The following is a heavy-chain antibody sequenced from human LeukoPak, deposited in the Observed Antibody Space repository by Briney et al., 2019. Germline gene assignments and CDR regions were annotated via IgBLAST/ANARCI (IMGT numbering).Heavy chain of an antibody. CDR1: GFTVSSNY. Sequence: GGSLRLSCAVSGFTVSSNYMSWVRQAPGKGLVWVSRINSDGSSTSYADSVKGRFTISRDNAKNTLYLQMNSLRAEDTAVYYCARRDNYDYWGQGTLVTVSS. V-gene: IGHV3-74*01. CDR2: INSDGSST. J-gene: IGHJ4*02. CDR3: ARRDNYDY. D-gene: IGHD2-15*01.